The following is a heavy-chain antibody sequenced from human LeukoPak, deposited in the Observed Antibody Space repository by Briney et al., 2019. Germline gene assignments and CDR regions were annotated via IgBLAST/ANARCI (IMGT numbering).Heavy chain of an antibody. D-gene: IGHD3-10*01. J-gene: IGHJ4*02. CDR3: AAGSYYTYFDY. V-gene: IGHV1-2*02. Sequence: ASVNVSCKASVYTLTGYYMHWVRQAPGQGLEWRGWINANSGGTNYAQKFQGRVTMTRDTSISTAHMELSRLRSDDTAVYYCAAGSYYTYFDYWGQGTLVTVSS. CDR2: INANSGGT. CDR1: VYTLTGYY.